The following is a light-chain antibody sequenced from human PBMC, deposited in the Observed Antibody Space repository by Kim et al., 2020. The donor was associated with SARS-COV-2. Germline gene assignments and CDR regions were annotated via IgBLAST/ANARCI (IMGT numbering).Light chain of an antibody. CDR2: YDS. CDR3: EACFSNRAHFV. CDR1: NIGSKS. V-gene: IGLV3-21*04. J-gene: IGLJ2*01. Sequence: APGKTARITCGGNNIGSKSVLWYQQKPGQAPVLVIYYDSDRPSGIPERFSGSNSGNTATLTISRVEAGEEGYYYCEACFSNRAHFVFGAGTKLPF.